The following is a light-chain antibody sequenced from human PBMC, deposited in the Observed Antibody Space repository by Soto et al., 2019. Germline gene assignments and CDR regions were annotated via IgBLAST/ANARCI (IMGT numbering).Light chain of an antibody. CDR1: SNDVGGYNY. Sequence: QSALTQPASVSGSPGQSITISCTGTSNDVGGYNYVSWYQQHPGKAPQLIIYEVSNRPSGVSHRFSGSKSGDTASLTISGLQAEDGADYYCSSYTAFNTWVFGGGTKLTVL. J-gene: IGLJ3*02. V-gene: IGLV2-14*01. CDR3: SSYTAFNTWV. CDR2: EVS.